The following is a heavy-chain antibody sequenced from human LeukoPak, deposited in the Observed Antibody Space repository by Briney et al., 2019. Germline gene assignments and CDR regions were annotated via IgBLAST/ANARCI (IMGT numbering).Heavy chain of an antibody. J-gene: IGHJ4*02. CDR3: ASARWDY. CDR2: IYHSGST. CDR1: GYSISNGFY. V-gene: IGHV4-38-2*02. Sequence: SETLSLTCTVSGYSISNGFYWGWIRQPPGKGLEWIGSIYHSGSTNYNPSLKSRVSISVDKSKNQFSLILNSVTAADTAVYYCASARWDYWGQGTLVTVSS.